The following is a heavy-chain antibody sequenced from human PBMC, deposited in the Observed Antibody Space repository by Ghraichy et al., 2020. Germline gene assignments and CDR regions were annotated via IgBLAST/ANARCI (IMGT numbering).Heavy chain of an antibody. CDR2: INHSGST. Sequence: SETLSLTCAVYGGSFSGYYWSWIRQPPGKGLEWIGEINHSGSTNYNPSLKSRVTISVDTSKNQFSLKLSSVTAADTAVYYCARSRAQVWIQLWFRFDYWGQGTLVTVSS. CDR1: GGSFSGYY. J-gene: IGHJ4*02. D-gene: IGHD5-18*01. V-gene: IGHV4-34*01. CDR3: ARSRAQVWIQLWFRFDY.